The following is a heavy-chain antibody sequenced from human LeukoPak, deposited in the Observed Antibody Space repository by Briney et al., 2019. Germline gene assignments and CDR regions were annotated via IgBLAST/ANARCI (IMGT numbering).Heavy chain of an antibody. CDR3: AREYYDYVWGSYRYHGMDV. Sequence: GGSLRLSCAASGFTFSSYWMSWVRQAPGKGLEWVANIKQDGSEKYYVDPVKGRFTISRDNAKNSLYPQMNSLRAEDTAVYYCAREYYDYVWGSYRYHGMDVWGQGTTVTVSS. D-gene: IGHD3-16*02. J-gene: IGHJ6*02. CDR1: GFTFSSYW. CDR2: IKQDGSEK. V-gene: IGHV3-7*01.